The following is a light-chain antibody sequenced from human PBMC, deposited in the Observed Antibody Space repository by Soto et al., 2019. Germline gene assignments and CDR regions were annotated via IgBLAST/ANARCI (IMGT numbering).Light chain of an antibody. CDR2: SSS. CDR3: QQYGTWIT. V-gene: IGKV3-20*01. Sequence: EIVVTQSTGTLSLSPGDRVSLSCGASEWFSGKNLAWYQHKPGQSPRLLIYSSSIRASGVPDRFRGSGSGTVFTLTITRLEPEDFAVYYCQQYGTWITFGQGTRLETK. J-gene: IGKJ5*01. CDR1: EWFSGKN.